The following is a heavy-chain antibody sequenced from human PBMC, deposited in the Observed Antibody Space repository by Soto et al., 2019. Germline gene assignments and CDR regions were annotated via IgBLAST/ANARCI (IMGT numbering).Heavy chain of an antibody. Sequence: GGSLRLSCVASGFTFSSTAMNWVRQAPGKGLEWVSTIGGSGVAKYYAESVKGRFTTSRDNSNNTVFLQMNSLRAEDAAVYYCAKDRSPGATTWNVYWGQGTLVTVSS. CDR3: AKDRSPGATTWNVY. CDR2: IGGSGVAK. J-gene: IGHJ4*02. V-gene: IGHV3-23*01. CDR1: GFTFSSTA. D-gene: IGHD1-26*01.